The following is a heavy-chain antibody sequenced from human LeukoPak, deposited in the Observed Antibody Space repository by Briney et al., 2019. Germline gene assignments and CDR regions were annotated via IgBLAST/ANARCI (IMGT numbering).Heavy chain of an antibody. V-gene: IGHV5-51*01. CDR2: IYPGDSRT. CDR1: GSSFRSYW. D-gene: IGHD2-2*01. J-gene: IGHJ5*02. CDR3: ACRDLTSTWSYP. Sequence: GESLQISCKGTGSSFRSYWIGWVRPLPGKGMEWMGVIYPGDSRTRYNPSLQGQVTISVDKSINTAYLEWVSLKASDTAMYYCACRDLTSTWSYPWGQGTLVTVSS.